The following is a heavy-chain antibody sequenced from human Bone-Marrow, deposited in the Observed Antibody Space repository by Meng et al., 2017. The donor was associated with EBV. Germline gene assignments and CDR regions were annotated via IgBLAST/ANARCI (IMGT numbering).Heavy chain of an antibody. D-gene: IGHD2-2*01. CDR3: AAPKYCSGTSCYEVFDF. CDR1: GDTLTNNG. V-gene: IGHV1-69*01. CDR2: IIPVSGTT. Sequence: VPLVESGAEWKKTGSLVRVSCRASGDTLTNNGISWVRQAPGQGLEWMGGIIPVSGTTNYAQKFQDRLTITADESTNTAYMDLSSLGFEDTAMYYCAAPKYCSGTSCYEVFDFWGQGSLVTVSS. J-gene: IGHJ4*02.